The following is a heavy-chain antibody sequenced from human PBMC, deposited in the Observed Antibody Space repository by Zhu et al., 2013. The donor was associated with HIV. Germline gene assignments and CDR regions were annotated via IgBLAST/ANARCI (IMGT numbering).Heavy chain of an antibody. CDR1: GGAFRSYS. CDR2: IIPSLKTP. J-gene: IGHJ1*01. CDR3: ATAIAAAGMGKYFQN. V-gene: IGHV1-69*01. Sequence: QVQLVQSEAEVKRPGSSVKVSCRVSGGAFRSYSISWVRQAPGQGLEWMGGIIPSLKTPDYAQRFQGRVTLTADETTSTAYLDMSILRLEDTAVYYCATAIAAAGMGKYFQNWGQGTLVTVSS. D-gene: IGHD6-13*01.